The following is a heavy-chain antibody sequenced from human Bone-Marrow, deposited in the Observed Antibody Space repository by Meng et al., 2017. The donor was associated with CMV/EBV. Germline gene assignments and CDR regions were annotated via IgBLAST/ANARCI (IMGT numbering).Heavy chain of an antibody. D-gene: IGHD3-3*01. CDR1: GGTFSSYA. CDR3: ARDRYDFWSGDRYFDY. Sequence: SVKVSCKASGGTFSSYAISWVRQAPGQGLEWMGGIIPIFGTANYAQKFQGRVTITTDESTSTAYMELSSLRSEDTAVYYCARDRYDFWSGDRYFDYWGQGTLVTVSS. J-gene: IGHJ4*02. V-gene: IGHV1-69*05. CDR2: IIPIFGTA.